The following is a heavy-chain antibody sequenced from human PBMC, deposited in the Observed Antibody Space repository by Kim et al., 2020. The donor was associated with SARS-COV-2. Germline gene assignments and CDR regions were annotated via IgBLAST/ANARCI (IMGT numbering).Heavy chain of an antibody. CDR2: ISAYNGNT. D-gene: IGHD5-18*01. Sequence: ASVKVSCKASGYTFTSYGISWVRQAPGQGLEWMGWISAYNGNTNYAQKLQGRVTMTTDTSTSTAYMELRSLRSDDTAVYYCARATVSWIQLWEDDYWGQGTLVTVSS. J-gene: IGHJ4*02. CDR3: ARATVSWIQLWEDDY. V-gene: IGHV1-18*01. CDR1: GYTFTSYG.